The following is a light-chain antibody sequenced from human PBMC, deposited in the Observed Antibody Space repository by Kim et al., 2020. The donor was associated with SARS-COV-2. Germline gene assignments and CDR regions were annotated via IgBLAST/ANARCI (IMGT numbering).Light chain of an antibody. CDR1: QSVSSN. Sequence: DIVMTQSPATLSVSPGERATLSCRASQSVSSNLAWYQQKPGQAPRLLIYGASIRATGIPARFSGSGSGTEFTLTISSLQSEDFAVYYCQQYNNWYTFGQGTKLEI. V-gene: IGKV3-15*01. CDR2: GAS. J-gene: IGKJ2*01. CDR3: QQYNNWYT.